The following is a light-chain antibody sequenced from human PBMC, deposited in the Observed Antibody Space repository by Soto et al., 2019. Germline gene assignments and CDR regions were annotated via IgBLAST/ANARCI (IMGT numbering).Light chain of an antibody. J-gene: IGKJ4*01. Sequence: EIVLTQSPGTLSLSPGERATLSCRASQSVSSTFIAWYQQRPGQAPRLLIYGASSRATGIPDRFSGSGSGTDFPLTIRRLEPEDFAVYFCQQYGGSPLTFGGGTKVEIK. CDR3: QQYGGSPLT. V-gene: IGKV3-20*01. CDR1: QSVSSTF. CDR2: GAS.